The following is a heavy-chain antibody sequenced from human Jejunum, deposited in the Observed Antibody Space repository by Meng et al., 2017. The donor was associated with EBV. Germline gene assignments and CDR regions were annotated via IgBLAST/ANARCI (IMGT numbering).Heavy chain of an antibody. CDR1: GGSISSSSYY. Sequence: LHLHELCPARCKPSEPLSLTCTCSGGSISSSSYYGGWIRQPPGKGLEWIGTYYNSGSTHYNPSLKSRVTISVDTSKNQFSLKLISVTAADTAAYYCARQGPSGRTFDYWGQGTLVTVSS. V-gene: IGHV4-39*01. CDR3: ARQGPSGRTFDY. CDR2: YYNSGST. J-gene: IGHJ4*02. D-gene: IGHD1-26*01.